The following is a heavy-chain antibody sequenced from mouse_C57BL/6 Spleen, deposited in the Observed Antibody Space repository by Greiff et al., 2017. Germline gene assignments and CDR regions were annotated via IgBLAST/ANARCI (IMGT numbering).Heavy chain of an antibody. CDR2: IHPNSGST. V-gene: IGHV1-64*01. CDR3: AGDYYGSSLYYAMDY. CDR1: GYTFTSYW. J-gene: IGHJ4*01. D-gene: IGHD1-1*01. Sequence: QVQLKQPGAELVKPGASVKLSCKASGYTFTSYWMHWVKQRPGQGLEWIGMIHPNSGSTNYNEKFKSKATLTVDKSSSTAYMQLSSLTSEDSAVXYCAGDYYGSSLYYAMDYWGQGNSVTVSS.